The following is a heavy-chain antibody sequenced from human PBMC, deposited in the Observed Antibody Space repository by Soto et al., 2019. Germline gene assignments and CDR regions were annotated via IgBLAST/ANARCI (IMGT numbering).Heavy chain of an antibody. Sequence: GASVKVSCKASGYSFTSYGMSWVRQAPGQGLEWMGWISTYNGNTNYAQKFQDRVTLTTDTSTTTAFMELTSLRSDDTAVYYCARSPSMSTLTTGWFDPWGQGTLVTVSS. CDR3: ARSPSMSTLTTGWFDP. CDR2: ISTYNGNT. J-gene: IGHJ5*02. CDR1: GYSFTSYG. D-gene: IGHD4-4*01. V-gene: IGHV1-18*01.